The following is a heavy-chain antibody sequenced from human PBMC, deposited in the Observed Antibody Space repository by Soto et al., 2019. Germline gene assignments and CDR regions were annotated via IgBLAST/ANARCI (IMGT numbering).Heavy chain of an antibody. V-gene: IGHV3-23*01. Sequence: EVQVLESGGGLVQPGGSLRLSCAASGFTFSSYAMSWVRQAPGKGLEWVSAISGSGGSTYHADSVRGRFTISRDNSKNMLYLQMNSLRAEDTAVYYCANAPSYGSGSYYYYYYGMDVWGQGTTVTVSS. CDR1: GFTFSSYA. CDR2: ISGSGGST. D-gene: IGHD3-10*01. J-gene: IGHJ6*02. CDR3: ANAPSYGSGSYYYYYYGMDV.